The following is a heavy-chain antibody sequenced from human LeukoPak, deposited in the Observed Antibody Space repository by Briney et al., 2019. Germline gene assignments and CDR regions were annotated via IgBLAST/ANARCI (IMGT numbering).Heavy chain of an antibody. J-gene: IGHJ6*03. D-gene: IGHD2-2*01. CDR1: GGTFSSYA. Sequence: SVKVSCKASGGTFSSYAISWGRQTPGQGLEWVGGIIPIFGTANYAQKFQGRVTITADESTSTAYMELSSLRSEDTAVYYCARVGPDIVVVPAAIYYYYYMDVWGKGTTVTVSS. CDR3: ARVGPDIVVVPAAIYYYYYMDV. CDR2: IIPIFGTA. V-gene: IGHV1-69*01.